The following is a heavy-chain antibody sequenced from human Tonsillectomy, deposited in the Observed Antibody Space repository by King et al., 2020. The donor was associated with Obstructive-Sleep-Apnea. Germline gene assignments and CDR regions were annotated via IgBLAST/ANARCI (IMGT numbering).Heavy chain of an antibody. CDR1: VFILSSYS. J-gene: IGHJ6*02. Sequence: VQLVESGGALVMPGGSLPLSCAASVFILSSYSMNWVRQVPGKGLEWVSFITSISSDIRSADSVKGRFTLSRDNAKDSLYLQMNGLRAEDTAVYYCAREAFYSGLDVWGQGTTVTVSS. CDR3: AREAFYSGLDV. CDR2: ITSISSDI. V-gene: IGHV3-21*04.